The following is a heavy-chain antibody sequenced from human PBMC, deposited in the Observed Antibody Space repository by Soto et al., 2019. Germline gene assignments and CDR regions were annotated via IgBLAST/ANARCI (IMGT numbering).Heavy chain of an antibody. CDR2: IYYSGST. V-gene: IGHV4-39*01. J-gene: IGHJ4*02. CDR3: ARLHGSGSYSNPFDY. CDR1: GGSICSSSYY. D-gene: IGHD3-10*01. Sequence: SETLSLTCTVSGGSICSSSYYWGWIRQPPGKGLEWIGSIYYSGSTYYNPSLKSRVTISVDTSKNQFSLKLSSVTAADTAVYYCARLHGSGSYSNPFDYWGQGTLVTVSS.